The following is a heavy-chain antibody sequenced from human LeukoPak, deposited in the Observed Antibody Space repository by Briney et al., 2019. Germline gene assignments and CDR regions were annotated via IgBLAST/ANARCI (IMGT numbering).Heavy chain of an antibody. Sequence: GGSLRLSCAVSGFTFSSYSMNWVRQAPGKGLEWVSSISSSSSKKYYEESVKGRFTISRDNAKNSLYLQMNSLRAEDTAVYYCASTGRLGEPNEFDYWGQGTLVTVSS. J-gene: IGHJ4*02. CDR1: GFTFSSYS. CDR3: ASTGRLGEPNEFDY. V-gene: IGHV3-21*01. CDR2: ISSSSSKK. D-gene: IGHD3-16*01.